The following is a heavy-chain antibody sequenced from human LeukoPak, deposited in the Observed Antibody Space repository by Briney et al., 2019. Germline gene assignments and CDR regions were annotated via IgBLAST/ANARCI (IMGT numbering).Heavy chain of an antibody. J-gene: IGHJ4*02. Sequence: ASVKVSCKGSRYTLTDYYLHWVRQAPGQGLGWVGYINPRDGGTSSPQNFRGRVTMTTDASSSTAYMELSGLTSDDTAIYYCAREGNGLLSKDLDYWGEGTLVTVSS. V-gene: IGHV1-2*02. CDR1: RYTLTDYY. CDR2: INPRDGGT. D-gene: IGHD2-15*01. CDR3: AREGNGLLSKDLDY.